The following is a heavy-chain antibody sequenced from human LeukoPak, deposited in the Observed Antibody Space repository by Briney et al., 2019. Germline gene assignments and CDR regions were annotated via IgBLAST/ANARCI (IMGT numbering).Heavy chain of an antibody. Sequence: GGSLRLSCAASGFTFSSYGMHWVRQAPGKGLEWVAFIRYDGSNKYYADSVKGRFTISRDNSKNTLYLQMNSLRAEDTAVYYCAKDRVRIAAAGRYYYCYYMDVWGKGTTVTASS. CDR2: IRYDGSNK. D-gene: IGHD6-13*01. CDR3: AKDRVRIAAAGRYYYCYYMDV. CDR1: GFTFSSYG. V-gene: IGHV3-30*02. J-gene: IGHJ6*03.